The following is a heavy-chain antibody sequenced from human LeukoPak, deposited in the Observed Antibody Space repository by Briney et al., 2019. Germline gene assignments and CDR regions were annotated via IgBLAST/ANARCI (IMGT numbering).Heavy chain of an antibody. V-gene: IGHV1-8*01. D-gene: IGHD6-19*01. CDR2: MNPNSGNT. CDR1: GYTFTSYD. CDR3: ARVYSSGWSLPFEY. Sequence: ASVKVSCKASGYTFTSYDINWVRQATGQGLEWMGWMNPNSGNTGYAQNFQGRVTITGNTSISTAYMELSSLRSEDTVVYYCARVYSSGWSLPFEYWGQGTLVTVSS. J-gene: IGHJ4*02.